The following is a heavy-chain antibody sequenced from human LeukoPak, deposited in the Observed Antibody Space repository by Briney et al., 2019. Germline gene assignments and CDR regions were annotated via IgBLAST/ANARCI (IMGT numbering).Heavy chain of an antibody. Sequence: SETLSLTCAVSGGSISSGGYSCSWIRQPPGKGLEWIGYIYHSGSTYYNPSLKSRVTISVDRSKNQFSLKLSSVTAADTAVYYCARVVLWFGKLSSFDYWGQGTLVTVSS. D-gene: IGHD3-10*01. V-gene: IGHV4-30-2*01. J-gene: IGHJ4*02. CDR3: ARVVLWFGKLSSFDY. CDR2: IYHSGST. CDR1: GGSISSGGYS.